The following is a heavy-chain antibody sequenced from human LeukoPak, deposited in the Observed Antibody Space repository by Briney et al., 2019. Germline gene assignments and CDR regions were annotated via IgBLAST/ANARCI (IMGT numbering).Heavy chain of an antibody. CDR2: ISSSSSTI. D-gene: IGHD5-18*01. CDR1: GFTFSSYW. CDR3: ARVDTAMGGARVWDY. Sequence: GSLRLSCAASGFTFSSYWMHWVRQAPGKGLEWVSYISSSSSTIYYADSVKGRFTISRDNAKNSLYLQMNSLRAEDTAVYYCARVDTAMGGARVWDYWGQGTLVTVSS. V-gene: IGHV3-48*01. J-gene: IGHJ4*02.